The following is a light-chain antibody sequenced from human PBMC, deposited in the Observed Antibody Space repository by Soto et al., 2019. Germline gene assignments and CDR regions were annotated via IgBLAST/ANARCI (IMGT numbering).Light chain of an antibody. Sequence: QSVLTQPPSASGTPGQRVTVSCSGSSSNIGSNYVYWYQHLPGTAPKLLIYRNNHRPSGVPDRFSGSKSGTSASLAISGLRSEDEADYHCAAWDDSLSGPVFGGGTKLTVL. CDR1: SSNIGSNY. CDR2: RNN. V-gene: IGLV1-47*01. CDR3: AAWDDSLSGPV. J-gene: IGLJ2*01.